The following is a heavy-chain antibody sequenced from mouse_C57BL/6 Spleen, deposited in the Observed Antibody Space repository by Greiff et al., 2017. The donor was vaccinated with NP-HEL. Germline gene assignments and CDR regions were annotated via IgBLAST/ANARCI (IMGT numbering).Heavy chain of an antibody. Sequence: EVMLVESGGGLVKPGGSLKLSCAASGFTFSSYAMSWVRQTPEKRLAWVATISDGGSYTYYPDHVQGRFTISRDNAKNNLYLQISQLKSGDTAMYYCARDRGYDYDDAYYAMDYWGQGTSVTVSS. CDR2: ISDGGSYT. V-gene: IGHV5-4*01. J-gene: IGHJ4*01. CDR3: ARDRGYDYDDAYYAMDY. CDR1: GFTFSSYA. D-gene: IGHD2-4*01.